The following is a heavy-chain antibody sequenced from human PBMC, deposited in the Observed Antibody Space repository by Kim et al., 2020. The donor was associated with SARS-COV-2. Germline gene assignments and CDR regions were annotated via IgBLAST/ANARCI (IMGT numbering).Heavy chain of an antibody. CDR3: ARGRGYSGYDFRSSWY. D-gene: IGHD5-12*01. J-gene: IGHJ4*02. Sequence: SVKGRFTISRDNAKNSLYLQMNSLRAEDTAVYYCARGRGYSGYDFRSSWYWGQGTLVTVSS. V-gene: IGHV3-11*04.